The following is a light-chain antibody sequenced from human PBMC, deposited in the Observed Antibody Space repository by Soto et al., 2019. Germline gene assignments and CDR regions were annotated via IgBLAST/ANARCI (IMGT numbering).Light chain of an antibody. CDR1: QSLLYTSNNKNY. CDR3: QQYYTTPRT. J-gene: IGKJ1*01. V-gene: IGKV4-1*01. Sequence: DFVVTQSPQPLAVTLGGRATINCKSSQSLLYTSNNKNYLAWYQQKPGQPPKLIIYWASTRESGVPDRFTGSGSGTDFTLTISNLQAEDAAVYYCQQYYTTPRTFGQGTKVEI. CDR2: WAS.